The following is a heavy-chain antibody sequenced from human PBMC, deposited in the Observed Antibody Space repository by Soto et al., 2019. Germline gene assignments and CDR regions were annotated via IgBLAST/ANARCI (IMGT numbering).Heavy chain of an antibody. CDR3: ASGRIQLWFGFDY. CDR1: GGSISSDGYS. V-gene: IGHV4-30-2*01. J-gene: IGHJ4*02. CDR2: INHSGST. D-gene: IGHD5-18*01. Sequence: SETLSLTCAVSGGSISSDGYSWSWIRQPPGKGLEWIGEINHSGSTNYNPSLKSRVTISVDTSKNQFSLKLSSVTAADTAVYYCASGRIQLWFGFDYWGQGTLVTVSS.